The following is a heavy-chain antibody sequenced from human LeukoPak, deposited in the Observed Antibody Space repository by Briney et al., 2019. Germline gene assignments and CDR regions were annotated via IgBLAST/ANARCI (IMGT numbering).Heavy chain of an antibody. V-gene: IGHV3-64D*06. J-gene: IGHJ4*02. D-gene: IGHD3-10*01. CDR1: GFTFSRYA. CDR3: VKDSSSGSYFDY. Sequence: PGGSLGLSCSASGFTFSRYAMHRVRQAPGKGLEYVSAISSNGGSTYYADSVKGRLTISRDNSRNTLHLQMSSLRVEDTAVYYCVKDSSSGSYFDYWGQGTLVTVSS. CDR2: ISSNGGST.